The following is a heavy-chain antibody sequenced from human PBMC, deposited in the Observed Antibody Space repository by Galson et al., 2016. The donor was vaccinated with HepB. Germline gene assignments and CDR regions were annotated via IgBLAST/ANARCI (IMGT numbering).Heavy chain of an antibody. Sequence: SLRLSCAASGFTFSSYAMHWVRQAPGKGLEWVAVISYDGNTKYYADSVKGRFTISRDNSKNTLYLHMDSLRAEDSAVYYCAREDGRGISPPGTSSNWGQGTLVTVSA. CDR1: GFTFSSYA. CDR2: ISYDGNTK. D-gene: IGHD2-8*01. V-gene: IGHV3-30-3*01. J-gene: IGHJ4*02. CDR3: AREDGRGISPPGTSSN.